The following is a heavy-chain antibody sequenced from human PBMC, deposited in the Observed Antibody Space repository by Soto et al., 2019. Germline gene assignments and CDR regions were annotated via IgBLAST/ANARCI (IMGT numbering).Heavy chain of an antibody. CDR2: IYHSGST. D-gene: IGHD3-9*01. CDR3: ARVNGYYNGDYYYYGMDV. Sequence: SETLSLTCAVPGGSISSGGYSWSWNRQPPGKGLEWIGYIYHSGSTYYNPSLKSRVTISVDRSKNQFSLKLSSVTAADTAVYYCARVNGYYNGDYYYYGMDVWGQGTTVTVSS. J-gene: IGHJ6*02. CDR1: GGSISSGGYS. V-gene: IGHV4-30-2*01.